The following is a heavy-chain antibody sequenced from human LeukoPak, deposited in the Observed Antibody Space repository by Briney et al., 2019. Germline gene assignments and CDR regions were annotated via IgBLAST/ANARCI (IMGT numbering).Heavy chain of an antibody. J-gene: IGHJ4*02. CDR1: GFTFDAYG. CDR2: INWNGGST. D-gene: IGHD1-26*01. V-gene: IGHV3-20*01. CDR3: ARPRYSGSYGGVDY. Sequence: GGSLRLSCAASGFTFDAYGMTWVRQAPGKGLEWVSNINWNGGSTGYADSVKGRFTISRDNAKNSLYLQMNSLRAEDTALYHCARPRYSGSYGGVDYWGQGPLLTVSS.